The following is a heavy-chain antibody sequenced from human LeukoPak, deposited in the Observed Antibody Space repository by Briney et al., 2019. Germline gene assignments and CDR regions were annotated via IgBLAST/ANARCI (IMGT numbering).Heavy chain of an antibody. CDR1: GVSFSGYY. CDR2: INHSGST. J-gene: IGHJ6*03. D-gene: IGHD5-18*01. Sequence: PSETLSLTCAVYGVSFSGYYWSWIRQPPGKGLEWIGEINHSGSTNYNPSLKSRVTISVDTSKNQFSLKLSSVTAADTAVYYCARGDTAMVSYYYYYYMDVWGKGTTVTISS. V-gene: IGHV4-34*01. CDR3: ARGDTAMVSYYYYYYMDV.